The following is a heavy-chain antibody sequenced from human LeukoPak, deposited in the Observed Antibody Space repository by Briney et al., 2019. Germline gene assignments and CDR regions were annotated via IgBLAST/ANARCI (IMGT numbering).Heavy chain of an antibody. CDR2: ISSSSSYT. CDR1: GFTFSSYG. Sequence: PGRSLRLSCAASGFTFSSYGMHWVRQAPGKGLEWVSYISSSSSYTNYADSVKGRFTISRDNAKNSLYLQMNSLRAEDTAVYYCARDGRSGPNWFDPWGQGTLVTVSS. J-gene: IGHJ5*02. D-gene: IGHD7-27*01. CDR3: ARDGRSGPNWFDP. V-gene: IGHV3-21*05.